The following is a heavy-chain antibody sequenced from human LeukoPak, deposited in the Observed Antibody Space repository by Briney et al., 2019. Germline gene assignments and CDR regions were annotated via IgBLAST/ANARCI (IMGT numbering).Heavy chain of an antibody. CDR2: IYTSGST. CDR1: GGSNSSYY. Sequence: PSETLSLTCTVSGGSNSSYYWRWIRQPAGKGLEWIGRIYTSGSTNYNPSLKSRVTMSVDTSKNQFSLKLSSVTAADTAVYYCAHYYDSRGVGAFDIWGQGTMVTVSS. V-gene: IGHV4-4*07. D-gene: IGHD3-22*01. J-gene: IGHJ3*02. CDR3: AHYYDSRGVGAFDI.